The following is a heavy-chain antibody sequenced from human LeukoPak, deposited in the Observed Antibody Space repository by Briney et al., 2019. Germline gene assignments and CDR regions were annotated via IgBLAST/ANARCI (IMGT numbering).Heavy chain of an antibody. CDR3: ARDRVGYQLSRGYYFDY. J-gene: IGHJ4*02. Sequence: SVKVSCKASGFTLINSAVQWVRQARGQRLEWVGWIIVGSGQTRYAQKFQERVTITRDMSTSTAFLELSSLRSEDSAVYYCARDRVGYQLSRGYYFDYWGQGTLVTVSS. CDR2: IIVGSGQT. CDR1: GFTLINSA. D-gene: IGHD2-2*01. V-gene: IGHV1-58*01.